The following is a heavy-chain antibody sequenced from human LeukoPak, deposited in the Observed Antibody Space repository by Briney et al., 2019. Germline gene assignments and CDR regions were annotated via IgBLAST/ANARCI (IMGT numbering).Heavy chain of an antibody. CDR3: ATSDSGWYDY. V-gene: IGHV3-9*01. CDR2: ISWNSGSI. CDR1: GFTFDDYA. J-gene: IGHJ4*02. D-gene: IGHD6-19*01. Sequence: GGSLRLSCAASGFTFDDYAMHWVRQAPGKGLEWVSGISWNSGSIGYADSVKGRFTISRDNAKNSLFLKMNSLSAEDTAVYYCATSDSGWYDYWGQGTLVTVSS.